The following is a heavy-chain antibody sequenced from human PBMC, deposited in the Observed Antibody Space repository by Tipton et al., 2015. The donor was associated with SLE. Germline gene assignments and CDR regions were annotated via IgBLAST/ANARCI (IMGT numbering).Heavy chain of an antibody. V-gene: IGHV4-38-2*01. CDR1: GYSISSGYY. CDR3: ARHVTIGRGSYYYYGLDV. J-gene: IGHJ6*02. D-gene: IGHD3-10*01. Sequence: TLSLTCAVSGYSISSGYYWGWIRQPPGKGLEWIGSIYYSGSTYYNPSLKSRVTISVDTSMNQFSLKLSSVTAADTAVYYCARHVTIGRGSYYYYGLDVWGQGTTVTVSS. CDR2: IYYSGST.